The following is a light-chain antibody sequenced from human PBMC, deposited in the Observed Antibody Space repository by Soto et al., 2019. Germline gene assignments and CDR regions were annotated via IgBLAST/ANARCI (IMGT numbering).Light chain of an antibody. CDR1: RGISSN. V-gene: IGKV3-15*01. Sequence: IVMTQSPATLSVSPGERATLSCRASRGISSNLAWYQQKPGQAPRLLIYGASTRATGIPDRFSGTGSETDFTLTISRLEPEDFAVYYCQQYDNSPITFGQGTRLEI. CDR2: GAS. J-gene: IGKJ5*01. CDR3: QQYDNSPIT.